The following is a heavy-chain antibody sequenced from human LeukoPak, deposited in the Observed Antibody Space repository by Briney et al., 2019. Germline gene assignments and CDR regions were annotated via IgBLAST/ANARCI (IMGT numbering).Heavy chain of an antibody. CDR3: ARRYNDSSGYKGALDI. D-gene: IGHD3-22*01. V-gene: IGHV3-74*01. CDR1: GFTLSTYW. Sequence: PGGSLRLSCAASGFTLSTYWMHWVRQGPGKGRVWDARINSDGSSTSYAESVKGRFTISRDNAKNTLYLQMNNLRAEDTAVYYCARRYNDSSGYKGALDIWGQGTMATVSS. J-gene: IGHJ3*02. CDR2: INSDGSST.